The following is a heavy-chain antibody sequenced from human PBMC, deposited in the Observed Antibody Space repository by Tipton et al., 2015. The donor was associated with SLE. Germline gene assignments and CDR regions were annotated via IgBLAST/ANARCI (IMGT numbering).Heavy chain of an antibody. CDR1: GGSISSHF. D-gene: IGHD2-15*01. V-gene: IGHV4-59*11. J-gene: IGHJ4*02. Sequence: TLSLTCTVSGGSISSHFWTWIRQPPGKGLEWFGYISYSETTNYNPPLKSRVTISVDTSKNQFSLNLRSVTAADTAVYYCAGAWQGYCSGGTCYVLDYWGQGTLVTVSS. CDR2: ISYSETT. CDR3: AGAWQGYCSGGTCYVLDY.